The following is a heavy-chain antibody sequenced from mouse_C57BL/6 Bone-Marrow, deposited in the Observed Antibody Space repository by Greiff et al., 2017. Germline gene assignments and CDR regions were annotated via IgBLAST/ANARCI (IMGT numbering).Heavy chain of an antibody. Sequence: VQLQQSGAELVKPGASVKLSCKASGYTFTSYWMHWVKQRPGQGLEWIGMIHPNSGSTNYNEKFKSKATLTVDKSSSTAYMQLSSLTSEDSAVYYCASRRAGTSDYWGQGTTLTVSS. CDR1: GYTFTSYW. J-gene: IGHJ2*01. CDR3: ASRRAGTSDY. CDR2: IHPNSGST. V-gene: IGHV1-64*01. D-gene: IGHD3-1*01.